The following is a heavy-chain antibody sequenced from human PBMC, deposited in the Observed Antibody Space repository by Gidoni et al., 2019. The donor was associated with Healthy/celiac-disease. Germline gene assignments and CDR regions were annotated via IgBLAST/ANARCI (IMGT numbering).Heavy chain of an antibody. J-gene: IGHJ3*02. CDR2: IYSGGST. CDR3: ARDSEPSPPTYDFWSGYTDRAFDI. Sequence: EVQLVESGGGLVQPGGSLRLSCAASGFTVSSNYMSWVRQAPGKGLGWVSVIYSGGSTYYADSVKGRFTISRDNSKNTLYLQMNSLRAEDTAVYYCARDSEPSPPTYDFWSGYTDRAFDIWGQGTMVTVSS. V-gene: IGHV3-66*02. CDR1: GFTVSSNY. D-gene: IGHD3-3*01.